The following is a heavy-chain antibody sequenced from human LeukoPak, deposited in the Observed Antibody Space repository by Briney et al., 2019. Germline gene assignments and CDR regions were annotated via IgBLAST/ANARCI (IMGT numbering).Heavy chain of an antibody. V-gene: IGHV4-38-2*02. CDR1: GYSISSGYY. CDR3: ASGISGSYYGRPFGY. Sequence: PSETLSLTCTVSGYSISSGYYWGWIRQPPGKGLEWIASIYHSGSTYHNPSLKSRVTISVDTSKKQFSLKLSSMTAADTAVYYCASGISGSYYGRPFGYWGQGTLVTVSS. CDR2: IYHSGST. J-gene: IGHJ4*02. D-gene: IGHD1-26*01.